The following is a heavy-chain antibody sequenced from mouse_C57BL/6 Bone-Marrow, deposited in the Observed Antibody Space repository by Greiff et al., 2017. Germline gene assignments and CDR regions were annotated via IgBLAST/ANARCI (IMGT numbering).Heavy chain of an antibody. Sequence: VQLQQSGAELVRPGSSVKLSCKASGYTFTSYWMHWVKQRPIQGLEWIGNIDPSDSETHYNQKFKDKATLTVDKSSSTAYMQLSSLTSEDSAVYYCAFITTVVAAPYCDYRGQGTTLTVSS. D-gene: IGHD1-1*01. V-gene: IGHV1-52*01. CDR1: GYTFTSYW. J-gene: IGHJ2*01. CDR3: AFITTVVAAPYCDY. CDR2: IDPSDSET.